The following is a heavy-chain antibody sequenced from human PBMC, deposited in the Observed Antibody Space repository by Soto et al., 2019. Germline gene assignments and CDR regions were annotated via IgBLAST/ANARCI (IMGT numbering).Heavy chain of an antibody. J-gene: IGHJ4*02. CDR2: ISSSDNII. CDR1: GFTFSSYA. CDR3: ARDRGYYDSSGYFDY. V-gene: IGHV3-48*01. Sequence: XGSLRLSCSASGFTFSSYAMSWVRQAPGKGLEWISYISSSDNIIYYADSVKGRFTISRDNAKNSLYLQMNSLRAEDTAVYYCARDRGYYDSSGYFDYWGQGTLVTVSS. D-gene: IGHD3-22*01.